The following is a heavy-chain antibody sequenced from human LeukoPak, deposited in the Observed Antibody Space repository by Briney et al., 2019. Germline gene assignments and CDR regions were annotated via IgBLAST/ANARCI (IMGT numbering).Heavy chain of an antibody. CDR1: GGTFSSYA. CDR3: AVDYYDSSGYYYYYGMDV. D-gene: IGHD3-22*01. Sequence: SVTVSCTASGGTFSSYAISWVRQAPGQGLEWMGGIIPIFGTANYAQKFQGRVTITADESTSTAYMELSSLRSEDTAVYYCAVDYYDSSGYYYYYGMDVWGQGTTVTVSS. CDR2: IIPIFGTA. J-gene: IGHJ6*02. V-gene: IGHV1-69*01.